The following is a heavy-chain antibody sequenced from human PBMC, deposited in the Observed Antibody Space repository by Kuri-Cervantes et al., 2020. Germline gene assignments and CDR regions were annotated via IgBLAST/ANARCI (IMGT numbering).Heavy chain of an antibody. CDR1: GYTFTSYA. J-gene: IGHJ6*02. CDR2: INAGNGNT. Sequence: ASVKVSCQASGYTFTSYAMHWVRQAPGQRLEWMGWINAGNGNTKYSQKFQGRVTITRDTSASTAYMELSSLRSEDTAVYYCARDSCHSSSWYELIHYGMDVWGQGTTVTGLL. D-gene: IGHD6-13*01. CDR3: ARDSCHSSSWYELIHYGMDV. V-gene: IGHV1-3*01.